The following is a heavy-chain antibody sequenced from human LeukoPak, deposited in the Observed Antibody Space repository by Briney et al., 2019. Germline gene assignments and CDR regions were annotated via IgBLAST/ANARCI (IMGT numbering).Heavy chain of an antibody. CDR1: GFTFSSYE. CDR2: INTGGDTK. D-gene: IGHD3-22*01. Sequence: PGRSLRLSCAASGFTFSSYEMNWVRQAPGKGLEWVSYINTGGDTKDYADSVRGRFTISRDNAKNSVFLQMSSLRADDTALYYCAREGHRSGFFDWGQGTLVTVSS. J-gene: IGHJ4*02. CDR3: AREGHRSGFFD. V-gene: IGHV3-48*03.